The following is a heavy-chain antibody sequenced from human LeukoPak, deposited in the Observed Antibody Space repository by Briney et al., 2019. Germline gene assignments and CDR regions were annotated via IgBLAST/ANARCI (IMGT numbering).Heavy chain of an antibody. CDR2: ISGSGGST. CDR3: AKRITVVARDAFDF. V-gene: IGHV3-23*01. J-gene: IGHJ3*01. Sequence: GGSLRLSCAASGFTFSTYAMSWVRQAPRKGLEWVSSISGSGGSTFYADSVKGRFTISRDNSKNTLYLQMNSLRAEDTAIYYCAKRITVVARDAFDFWGQGTMVTVSS. CDR1: GFTFSTYA. D-gene: IGHD1-14*01.